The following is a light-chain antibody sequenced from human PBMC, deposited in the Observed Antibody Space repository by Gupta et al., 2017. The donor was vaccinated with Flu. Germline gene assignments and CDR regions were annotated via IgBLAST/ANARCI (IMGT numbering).Light chain of an antibody. V-gene: IGLV2-11*01. CDR2: EVT. CDR3: SPHAGRVNWV. Sequence: QSPPSPPRPVSGSPAHSVTLPCTGSSYDIGGSNRVSWYQQRPGAAPKLILYEVTERPSGVPDRFSGSKSGNTASLTISGLQADDEADYYCSSPHAGRVNWVFGTGTKVSVL. J-gene: IGLJ1*01. CDR1: SYDIGGSNR.